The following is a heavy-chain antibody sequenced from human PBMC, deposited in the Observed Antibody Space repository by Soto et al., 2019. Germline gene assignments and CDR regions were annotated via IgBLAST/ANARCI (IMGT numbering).Heavy chain of an antibody. CDR2: ISGSGGST. J-gene: IGHJ3*02. D-gene: IGHD6-6*01. CDR3: AKDLRSIAARTPNAFDI. CDR1: GFTFSSYA. Sequence: GGSLRLSCAASGFTFSSYAMSWVRQAPGKGLEWVSAISGSGGSTYYADSVKGRFTISRENSKNTLYLQMNSLRAEDTAVYYCAKDLRSIAARTPNAFDIWGQGTMVTVSS. V-gene: IGHV3-23*01.